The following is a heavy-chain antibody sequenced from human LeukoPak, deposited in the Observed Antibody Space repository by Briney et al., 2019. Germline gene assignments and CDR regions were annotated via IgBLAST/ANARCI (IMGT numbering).Heavy chain of an antibody. J-gene: IGHJ4*02. CDR1: GYTFSTYT. CDR2: ISAYNGNT. V-gene: IGHV1-18*01. D-gene: IGHD6-6*01. Sequence: ASVKVSCKASGYTFSTYTMHWVRQAPGQGLEWMGWISAYNGNTNYAQKLQGRVTMTTDTSTSTAYMELRSLRSDDTAVYYCAREGYSSSSVDYWGQGTLVTVSS. CDR3: AREGYSSSSVDY.